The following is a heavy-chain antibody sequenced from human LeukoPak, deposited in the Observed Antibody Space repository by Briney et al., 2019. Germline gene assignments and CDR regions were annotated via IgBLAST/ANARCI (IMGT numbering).Heavy chain of an antibody. CDR3: ARWMFYAISGFDY. D-gene: IGHD2-8*01. J-gene: IGHJ4*02. CDR2: IYYSGST. CDR1: GGSISSYY. Sequence: SETLSLTCSVSGGSISSYYWSWIRQPPGKGLEGIGHIYYSGSTNYNLSLKSRVTISGDTCKNQFSLKFSTVTAEDRAVYYCARWMFYAISGFDYWGQGTLVTVSS. V-gene: IGHV4-59*01.